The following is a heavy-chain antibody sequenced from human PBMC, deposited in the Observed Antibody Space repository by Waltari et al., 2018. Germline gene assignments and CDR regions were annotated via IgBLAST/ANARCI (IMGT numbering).Heavy chain of an antibody. CDR3: ARDGNYGDSSTCTFDY. V-gene: IGHV1-46*01. Sequence: QVQLVQSGAEVKKPGASVKVSCKASGYTFTSYYMPWVRPAPGQGLEWMGIINPSGGSTSYAQKFQGRVTMTRDTSTSTVYMELSSLRSEDTAVYYCARDGNYGDSSTCTFDYWGQGTLVTVSS. CDR2: INPSGGST. J-gene: IGHJ4*02. D-gene: IGHD4-17*01. CDR1: GYTFTSYY.